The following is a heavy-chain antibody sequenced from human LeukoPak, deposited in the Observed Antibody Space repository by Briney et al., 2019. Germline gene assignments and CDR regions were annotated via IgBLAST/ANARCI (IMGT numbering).Heavy chain of an antibody. CDR2: INPNSGGT. Sequence: GASVKVSCKASGYTFTGYYMHWVRQAPGQGLEWMGRINPNSGGTNYAQKFQGRVTMTRDTSISTAYMELSRLRSDDTAVYYCARDTGYSRIGWASYYYMDVWGKGTTVTVSS. J-gene: IGHJ6*03. D-gene: IGHD6-13*01. CDR3: ARDTGYSRIGWASYYYMDV. CDR1: GYTFTGYY. V-gene: IGHV1-2*06.